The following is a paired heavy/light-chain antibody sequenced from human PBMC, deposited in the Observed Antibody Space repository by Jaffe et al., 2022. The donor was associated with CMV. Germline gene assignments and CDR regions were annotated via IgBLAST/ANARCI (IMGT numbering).Light chain of an antibody. J-gene: IGKJ2*01. Sequence: EVVLTQSPATLSLSPGERATLSCRASQSVSSFLAWYQQKPGQAPRLLIYDASNRATGIPARFSGSGSGTDFTLTISSLEPEDFAVYYCQQRSNWPPMYTFGQGTKLEIK. CDR2: DAS. V-gene: IGKV3-11*01. CDR1: QSVSSF. CDR3: QQRSNWPPMYT.
Heavy chain of an antibody. CDR3: ATDVATSDHPLDY. V-gene: IGHV1-69*01. CDR2: FIPIFNTA. J-gene: IGHJ4*02. Sequence: QVQLVQSGAEVKRPGSSVKVSCKASGGTFSNFAISWVRQAPGHGLVWMGGFIPIFNTARYAQKFQGRVTLTADESTTTAYMELSSLRSEDTAIYYCATDVATSDHPLDYWGQGTLVTVSS. CDR1: GGTFSNFA. D-gene: IGHD2-15*01.